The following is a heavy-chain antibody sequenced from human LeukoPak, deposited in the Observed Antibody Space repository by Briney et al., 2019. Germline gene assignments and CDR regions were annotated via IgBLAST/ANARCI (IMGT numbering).Heavy chain of an antibody. V-gene: IGHV3-33*01. CDR1: GFTFSSYG. CDR3: ARDGELPADY. CDR2: IWYDGSNK. J-gene: IGHJ4*02. Sequence: GRSLRLSCAASGFTFSSYGMHWVRQAPGKGLEWVAVIWYDGSNKYHADSVKGRFTISRDNSKNTLYLQMNSLRAEDTAVYYCARDGELPADYWGQGTLVTVSS. D-gene: IGHD1-26*01.